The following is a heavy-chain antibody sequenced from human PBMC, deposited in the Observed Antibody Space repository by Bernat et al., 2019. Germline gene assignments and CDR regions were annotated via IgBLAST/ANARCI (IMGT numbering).Heavy chain of an antibody. CDR3: ARGEIYGDYGY. CDR1: GYTFTGYN. Sequence: QVQLVQSGAEVKKPGASVKVSCKASGYTFTGYNMHWVRKAPGQGLEWMGWTNPNSGGTNYAQKYQGRVTRTRDTSISTAYMEVSRLRSDHSAVYYCARGEIYGDYGYWGQGTLVTVSS. D-gene: IGHD4-17*01. V-gene: IGHV1-2*02. CDR2: TNPNSGGT. J-gene: IGHJ4*02.